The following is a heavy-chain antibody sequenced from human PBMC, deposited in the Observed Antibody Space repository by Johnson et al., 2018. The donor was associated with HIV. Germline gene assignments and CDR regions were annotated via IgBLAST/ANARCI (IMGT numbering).Heavy chain of an antibody. V-gene: IGHV3-9*01. D-gene: IGHD3-10*01. CDR3: AKDSSVLLCFDI. CDR2: ISWNSGSI. Sequence: VQLVESGGGLVQPGRSLRLSCAASGFTFDDYAMHWVRQAPGKGLEWVSGISWNSGSIGYADSVKGRFTISRDNAKNSLYLQMNSLRAEDTAVYYCAKDSSVLLCFDIWGQGTMVTVAS. J-gene: IGHJ3*02. CDR1: GFTFDDYA.